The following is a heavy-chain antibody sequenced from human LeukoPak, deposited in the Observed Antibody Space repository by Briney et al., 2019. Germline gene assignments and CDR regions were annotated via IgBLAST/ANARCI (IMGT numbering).Heavy chain of an antibody. D-gene: IGHD3-22*01. V-gene: IGHV1-24*01. CDR1: GDSLTELS. Sequence: APVKVSCKVSGDSLTELSMHWVRQAPGQGLEWMGGFDAEQGEIIYAQEFQGRVTMTEDTSTNTAYMELSSLTSADTAIYYCATDSRYFDTNRYFDPWGQGTLITVSS. CDR3: ATDSRYFDTNRYFDP. CDR2: FDAEQGEI. J-gene: IGHJ5*02.